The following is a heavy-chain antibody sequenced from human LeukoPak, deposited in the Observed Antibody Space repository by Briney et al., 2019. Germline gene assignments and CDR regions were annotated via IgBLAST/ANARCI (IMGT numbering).Heavy chain of an antibody. CDR2: INWNGGST. CDR1: GFIFEDSG. V-gene: IGHV3-20*04. Sequence: GGSLRLSCAASGFIFEDSGMIWARQAPGRGLEWVSGINWNGGSTDYADSVRGRFTISRDNAKNSLYLQMNSLSAEDTAFYYCARVQSSTWTGGAFDLWGQGKMVTVSS. J-gene: IGHJ3*01. CDR3: ARVQSSTWTGGAFDL. D-gene: IGHD6-13*01.